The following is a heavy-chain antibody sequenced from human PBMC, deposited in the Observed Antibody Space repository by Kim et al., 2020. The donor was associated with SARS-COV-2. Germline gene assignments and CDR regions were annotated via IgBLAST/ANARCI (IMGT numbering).Heavy chain of an antibody. V-gene: IGHV1-18*01. CDR3: ARVAISGVIWFGELSP. J-gene: IGHJ5*02. Sequence: ASVKVSCKASGYTFTSYGISWVRQAPGQGLEWMGWISAYNGNTNYAQKLQGRVTMTTDTSTSTAYMELRSLKSDDTAVYYCARVAISGVIWFGELSPWGQGTLVTVSS. CDR1: GYTFTSYG. D-gene: IGHD3-10*01. CDR2: ISAYNGNT.